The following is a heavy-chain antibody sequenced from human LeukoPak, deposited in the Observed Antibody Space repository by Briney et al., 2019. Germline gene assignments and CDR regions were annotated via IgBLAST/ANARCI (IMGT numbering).Heavy chain of an antibody. D-gene: IGHD4-17*01. CDR1: GGSFSGYY. J-gene: IGHJ3*02. Sequence: SETLSLTCAVHGGSFSGYYWSWIRQPPGKGLEWIGEINHSGSTNYNPSLKSRVTISVDTSKNQFSLKLSSVTAADTAVYYCARALDDYGDYVGAFDIWGQGTMVTVSS. CDR2: INHSGST. CDR3: ARALDDYGDYVGAFDI. V-gene: IGHV4-34*01.